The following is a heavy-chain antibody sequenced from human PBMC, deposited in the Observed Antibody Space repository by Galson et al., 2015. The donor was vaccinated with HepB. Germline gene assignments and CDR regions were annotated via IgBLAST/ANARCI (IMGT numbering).Heavy chain of an antibody. D-gene: IGHD2-15*01. CDR2: INPNSGGT. V-gene: IGHV1-2*02. J-gene: IGHJ6*02. CDR1: GYTFTGYY. CDR3: LVKSERGFNYYGMDV. Sequence: SVKVSCKASGYTFTGYYMHWVRQAPGQGLEWMGWINPNSGGTNYAQKFQGRVTMTRDTSISTAYMELSRLRSDDTAVYYCLVKSERGFNYYGMDVWGQGTTVTVSS.